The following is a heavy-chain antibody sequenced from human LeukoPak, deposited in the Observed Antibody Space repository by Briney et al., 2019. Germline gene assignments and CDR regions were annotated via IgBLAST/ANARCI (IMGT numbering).Heavy chain of an antibody. J-gene: IGHJ3*02. CDR2: IYHSGST. CDR1: GGSISSGGYY. V-gene: IGHV4-30-2*01. CDR3: ARNKVFNAFDI. Sequence: SQTLSLTCTVSGGSISSGGYYWSWIRQPPGKGLEWIGYIYHSGSTYYNPSLKSRVTISVDRSKNQFSLKLSSVTAADTAVYYCARNKVFNAFDIWGKGKMATVSS.